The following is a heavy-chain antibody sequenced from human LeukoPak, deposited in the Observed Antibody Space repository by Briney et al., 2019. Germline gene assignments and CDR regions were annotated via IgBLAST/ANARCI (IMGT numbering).Heavy chain of an antibody. D-gene: IGHD1-26*01. V-gene: IGHV3-23*01. Sequence: GGSLRLSCAASGFTFSSYWMSWVRQAPGKGLEWVSAISGSGGSTYYADSVKGRFTISRDNSKNTLYLQMNSLRAEDTAVYYCAKVGLGATTEGVFDYWGQGTLVTVSS. CDR2: ISGSGGST. CDR3: AKVGLGATTEGVFDY. CDR1: GFTFSSYW. J-gene: IGHJ4*02.